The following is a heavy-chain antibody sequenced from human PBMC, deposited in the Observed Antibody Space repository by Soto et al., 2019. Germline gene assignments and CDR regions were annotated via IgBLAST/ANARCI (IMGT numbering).Heavy chain of an antibody. J-gene: IGHJ6*04. V-gene: IGHV3-48*01. CDR2: ISGSSSPI. D-gene: IGHD3-10*01. Sequence: GGSLRLSCAASGFTFSTYGMTWVRQAPGKGLEWVSYISGSSSPIYHADSVKGRFTISRDNVKNSVYLQMNSLRVEDTAVYYCARDRGYLLSGSYGDVWGRGTTVTVSS. CDR1: GFTFSTYG. CDR3: ARDRGYLLSGSYGDV.